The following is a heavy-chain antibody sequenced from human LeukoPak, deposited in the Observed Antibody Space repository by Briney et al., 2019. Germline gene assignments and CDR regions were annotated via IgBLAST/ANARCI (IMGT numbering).Heavy chain of an antibody. CDR1: GFTFSSYW. CDR3: AKGKRGWNYRGDYYYYYMDV. Sequence: GGSLRLSCAASGFTFSSYWMHWVRQAPGKGLVWVSRIKSDGKTNYADSVKGRFTISRDNAKNTVSLQMNSLRAEDTAVYYCAKGKRGWNYRGDYYYYYMDVWGKGTTVTVSS. V-gene: IGHV3-74*01. CDR2: IKSDGKT. D-gene: IGHD1-7*01. J-gene: IGHJ6*03.